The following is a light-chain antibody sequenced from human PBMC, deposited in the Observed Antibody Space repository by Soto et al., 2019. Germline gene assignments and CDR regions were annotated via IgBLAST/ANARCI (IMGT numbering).Light chain of an antibody. CDR1: QSVSSSY. CDR2: SAS. CDR3: QQYDSPFYT. V-gene: IGKV3-20*01. J-gene: IGKJ2*01. Sequence: EIVLTQSPGTLSLSPGERATLSCRANQSVSSSYLSWYQHKPGQAPRLLIWSASTRATGISDRFSGGGSGTDFTLTISRLEPEDFAVYYCQQYDSPFYTFGQGTKREIK.